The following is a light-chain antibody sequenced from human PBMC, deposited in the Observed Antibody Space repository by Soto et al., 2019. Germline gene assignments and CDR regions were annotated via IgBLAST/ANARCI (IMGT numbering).Light chain of an antibody. CDR2: VAS. V-gene: IGKV1-39*01. J-gene: IGKJ2*02. CDR1: QSISNA. Sequence: DIQMTQSLSSLSASVGDTVTITCRASQSISNALSWYQQKPGKAPKFMIYVASTLQRGVPSRFSGSGSETDFPLTIISLQPEDVATYYCKQTFSPHCTFGQGTKLEIK. CDR3: KQTFSPHCT.